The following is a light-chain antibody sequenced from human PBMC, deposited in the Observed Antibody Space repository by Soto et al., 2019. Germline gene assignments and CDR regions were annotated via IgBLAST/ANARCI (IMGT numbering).Light chain of an antibody. Sequence: EIVLTQSPGTLSLSPGERATLSCRASQSIGSDSLAWYQQKPGQAPRLLIYDAFNRATGIPDRFSGSGSGADFTLTISRLEPEDFAVYYCQQYGSSPLTFGGGTKVDIK. J-gene: IGKJ4*01. CDR3: QQYGSSPLT. CDR2: DAF. V-gene: IGKV3-20*01. CDR1: QSIGSDS.